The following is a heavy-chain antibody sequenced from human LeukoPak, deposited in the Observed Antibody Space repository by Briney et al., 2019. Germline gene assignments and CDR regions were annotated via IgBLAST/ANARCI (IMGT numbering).Heavy chain of an antibody. CDR1: VGTFSSYV. CDR3: ARELGKAVYCGGDCANEGCWFDP. V-gene: IGHV1-69*05. CDR2: IIPTFGTA. Sequence: GSSVNVSCKASVGTFSSYVISWVRQAPGQGLEWVGGIIPTFGTANYAHKFQGRVTITTDESTITAYMELGSRRSEHTAVYYCARELGKAVYCGGDCANEGCWFDPWGQGTLVTVSS. J-gene: IGHJ5*02. D-gene: IGHD2-21*02.